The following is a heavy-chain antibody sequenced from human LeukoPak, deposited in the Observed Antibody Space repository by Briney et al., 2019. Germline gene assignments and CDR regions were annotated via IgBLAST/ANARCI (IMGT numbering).Heavy chain of an antibody. CDR1: GGTFSSYA. V-gene: IGHV3-30-3*01. D-gene: IGHD6-6*01. CDR2: ISYDGSNK. Sequence: SCKASGGTFSSYAMHWVRQAPGKGLEWVAVISYDGSNKYYADSVKGRFTISRDNSKNTLYLQMNSLRAEDTAVYYCARRKGVSSSLVFYYFDYWGQGTLVTVSS. CDR3: ARRKGVSSSLVFYYFDY. J-gene: IGHJ4*02.